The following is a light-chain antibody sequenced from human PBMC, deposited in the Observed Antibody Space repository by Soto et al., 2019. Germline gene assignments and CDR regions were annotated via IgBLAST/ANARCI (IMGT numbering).Light chain of an antibody. V-gene: IGKV3-20*01. J-gene: IGKJ1*01. CDR2: DAS. CDR3: QQYCYSPPCT. Sequence: IVLTQSPATLSLSPGEGATLSCRASQSVISNYLAWYQQKPGQAPRLLIYDASTRTTGIPERFRGSGSATAFTPLTSRGEHADVVVLYCQQYCYSPPCTFGQGTKVEIK. CDR1: QSVISNY.